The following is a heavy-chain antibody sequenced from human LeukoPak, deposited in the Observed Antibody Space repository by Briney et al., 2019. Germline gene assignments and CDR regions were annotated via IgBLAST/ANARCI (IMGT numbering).Heavy chain of an antibody. Sequence: GGSLRLSCAASGVPFNSVWMDRVRQAPGGGGGWVSDMNEYSTTIRYADSVKGRFTISRDNAKSILYLQMTNLRAEDTAMYFCARGGVNPLDHWGQGPLVTVSS. CDR3: ARGGVNPLDH. V-gene: IGHV3-74*01. CDR2: MNEYSTTI. J-gene: IGHJ4*02. D-gene: IGHD1-14*01. CDR1: GVPFNSVW.